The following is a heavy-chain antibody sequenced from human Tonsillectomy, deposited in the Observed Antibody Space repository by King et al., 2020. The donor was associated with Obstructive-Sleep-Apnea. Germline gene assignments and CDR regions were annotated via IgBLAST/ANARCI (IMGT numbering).Heavy chain of an antibody. V-gene: IGHV3-74*01. CDR2: INSDGSTT. J-gene: IGHJ4*02. Sequence: VQLVESGGGLVQPGGSLRLSCAASGFTLSSYWMHWVRQAPGKGLVWVSRINSDGSTTNYSDSVKGRFTISRDNAKNTLYLQMNSLSAEDTAVYYCARAMRGSFDYWGRGTLVTVPS. D-gene: IGHD3-22*01. CDR3: ARAMRGSFDY. CDR1: GFTLSSYW.